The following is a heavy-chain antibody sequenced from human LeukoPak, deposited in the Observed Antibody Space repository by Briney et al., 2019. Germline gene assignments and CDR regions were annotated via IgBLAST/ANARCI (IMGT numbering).Heavy chain of an antibody. J-gene: IGHJ4*02. Sequence: SETLSLTCAVYGGSFSGYYWSWIRQPPGKGLEWIGEINHSGSTNYNPSLKSRVTIPVDTSKNQFSLKLSSLTTADTAVYYCARGAYYYGSGSYCFDYWGQGTLVTVSS. V-gene: IGHV4-34*01. CDR1: GGSFSGYY. CDR3: ARGAYYYGSGSYCFDY. CDR2: INHSGST. D-gene: IGHD3-10*01.